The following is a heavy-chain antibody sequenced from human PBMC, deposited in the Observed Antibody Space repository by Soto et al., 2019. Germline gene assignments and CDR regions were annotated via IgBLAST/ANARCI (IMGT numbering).Heavy chain of an antibody. CDR3: ARVLIGYSNGITIFGVLRGTYYFDY. D-gene: IGHD3-3*01. Sequence: QVQLQQWGAGLLKPSETLSLTCAVYGGSFSGYYWSWIRQPPGKGLEWIGEINHSGSTNYNPSLTSRVTISVDTSKNQFSLKLSSVTAADTAVYYCARVLIGYSNGITIFGVLRGTYYFDYWGQGTLVTVSS. CDR2: INHSGST. CDR1: GGSFSGYY. V-gene: IGHV4-34*01. J-gene: IGHJ4*02.